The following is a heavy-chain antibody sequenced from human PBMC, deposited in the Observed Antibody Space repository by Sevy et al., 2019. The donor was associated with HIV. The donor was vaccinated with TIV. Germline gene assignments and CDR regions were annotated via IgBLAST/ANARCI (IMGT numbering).Heavy chain of an antibody. CDR2: ISGSGGST. CDR3: AKGKTGYCSGGSCYPNWYFDL. Sequence: GGSLRLSCAASGFTFSSYAMSWVHQAPGKGLEWVSAISGSGGSTYYADSVKGRFTISRDNSKNTLYLQMNSLRAEDTAVYYCAKGKTGYCSGGSCYPNWYFDLWGRGTLVTVSS. CDR1: GFTFSSYA. D-gene: IGHD2-15*01. J-gene: IGHJ2*01. V-gene: IGHV3-23*01.